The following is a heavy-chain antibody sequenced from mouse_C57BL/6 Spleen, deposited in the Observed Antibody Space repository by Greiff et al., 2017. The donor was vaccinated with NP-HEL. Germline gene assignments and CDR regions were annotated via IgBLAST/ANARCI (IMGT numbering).Heavy chain of an antibody. CDR2: IDPSDSYT. V-gene: IGHV1-69*01. D-gene: IGHD2-5*01. CDR1: GYTFTSYW. CDR3: ARRGAYYSNYVHFDY. J-gene: IGHJ2*01. Sequence: QVQLQQPGAELVMPGASVKLSCKASGYTFTSYWMHWVKQRPGQGLEWIGEIDPSDSYTNYNQKFKGKSTLTVDKSSSTAYMQLSSLTSEDSAVYYCARRGAYYSNYVHFDYWGQGTTLTVSS.